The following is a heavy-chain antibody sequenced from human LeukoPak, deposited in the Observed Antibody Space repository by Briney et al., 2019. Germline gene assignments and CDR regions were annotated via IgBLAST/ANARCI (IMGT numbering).Heavy chain of an antibody. CDR3: AKTTTGYSSGRFPGWPVDY. CDR2: IFGSGGST. Sequence: PGGSLRLSCAASGFTFSSYAMYWVRQAPGNGLEWVSGIFGSGGSTHYADSVKGRFTISRDNSKNMVYLQMNSLRAEDTAVYYCAKTTTGYSSGRFPGWPVDYWGQGTLVTVSP. J-gene: IGHJ4*02. V-gene: IGHV3-23*01. CDR1: GFTFSSYA. D-gene: IGHD6-19*01.